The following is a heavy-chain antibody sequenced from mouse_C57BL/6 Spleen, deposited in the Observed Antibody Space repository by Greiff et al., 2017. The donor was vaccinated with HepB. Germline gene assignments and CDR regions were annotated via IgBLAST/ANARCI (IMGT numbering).Heavy chain of an antibody. Sequence: EVQLVESGGGLVQPGESLKLSCESNEYEFPSHDMSWVRQTPEKRLELVAAINSDGGSTYYPDTMESRFIISRDNTKRTLYLQMSSLRSEDTALYYCARRESIYYDYEGFAYWGQGTLVTVSA. V-gene: IGHV5-2*01. CDR2: INSDGGST. CDR1: EYEFPSHD. D-gene: IGHD2-4*01. CDR3: ARRESIYYDYEGFAY. J-gene: IGHJ3*01.